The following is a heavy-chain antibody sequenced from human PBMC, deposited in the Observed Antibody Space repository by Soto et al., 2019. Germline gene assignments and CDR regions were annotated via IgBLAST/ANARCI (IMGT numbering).Heavy chain of an antibody. CDR3: AREGAGYFGYYYYGMDV. Sequence: SLRLSCAASGFTFSSYGMHWVRQAPGKGLEWVAVIWYDGSNKYYADSVKGRFTISRDNSKNTLYLQMNSLRAEDTAVYYCAREGAGYFGYYYYGMDVWGQGTTVTVSS. CDR1: GFTFSSYG. CDR2: IWYDGSNK. J-gene: IGHJ6*02. D-gene: IGHD5-18*01. V-gene: IGHV3-33*01.